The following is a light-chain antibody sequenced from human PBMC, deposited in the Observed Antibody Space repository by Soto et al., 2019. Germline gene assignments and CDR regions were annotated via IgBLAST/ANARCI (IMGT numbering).Light chain of an antibody. J-gene: IGKJ1*01. CDR1: QGISSW. CDR2: DAS. Sequence: DIQMTQSPSTLAASVGDRVTITFRASQGISSWLAWYQQKPGKAPKLLIYDASSLESGIPSRFSGSGSGTEFTLTIRSLQPDDFATYYCDQYNSYSPTCGQETKVEIK. V-gene: IGKV1-5*01. CDR3: DQYNSYSPT.